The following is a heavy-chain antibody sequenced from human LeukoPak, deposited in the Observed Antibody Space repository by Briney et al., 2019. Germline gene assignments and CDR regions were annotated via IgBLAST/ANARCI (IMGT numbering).Heavy chain of an antibody. CDR2: IRYDGSNK. V-gene: IGHV3-30*02. CDR3: ARTRDASLGPYFDY. D-gene: IGHD3-16*01. Sequence: GGSLRLSCAASGFTFSSYGMHWVRQAPGKGLEWVAFIRYDGSNKYYADSVKGRFTISRDNSKNTLYLQMNSLRTEDTAVYYCARTRDASLGPYFDYWGQGTLVTVSS. J-gene: IGHJ4*02. CDR1: GFTFSSYG.